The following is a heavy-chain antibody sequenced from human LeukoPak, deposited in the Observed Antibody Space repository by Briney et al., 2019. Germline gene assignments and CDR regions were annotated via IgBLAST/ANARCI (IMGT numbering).Heavy chain of an antibody. J-gene: IGHJ3*02. CDR1: GFTFSGYW. Sequence: PEGSLRLSCAASGFTFSGYWMSWVRQAPGKGLEWMANIKQDGSEKYYVDSVKGRFTISRDIAKNSLCLQMNSLRAEDTAVYYCARAIAAPPTDAFDIWGQGTMVTVSS. CDR3: ARAIAAPPTDAFDI. D-gene: IGHD6-25*01. V-gene: IGHV3-7*01. CDR2: IKQDGSEK.